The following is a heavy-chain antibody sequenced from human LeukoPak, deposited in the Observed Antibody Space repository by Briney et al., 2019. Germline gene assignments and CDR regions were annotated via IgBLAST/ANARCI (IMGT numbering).Heavy chain of an antibody. Sequence: SETLSLTCTVSGDSISSYYWSWIRQSPGRGLECIGYIYYSGSTIYNPSLKGRVTISVGTSKNQFSLKLSSVTAADTAVYYCARGATSLSYFDSRGQGTLVTVSS. CDR2: IYYSGST. CDR3: ARGATSLSYFDS. J-gene: IGHJ4*02. D-gene: IGHD2/OR15-2a*01. CDR1: GDSISSYY. V-gene: IGHV4-59*01.